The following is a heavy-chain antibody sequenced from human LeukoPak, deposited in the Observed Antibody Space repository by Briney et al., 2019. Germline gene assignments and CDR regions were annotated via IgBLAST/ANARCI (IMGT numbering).Heavy chain of an antibody. J-gene: IGHJ3*02. Sequence: KASETLSLTCAVYGGSFSGYYWSWIRQPPGKGLEWIGEINHSGSTNYNPSLKSRVTISVDTSKNQFSLKLSSVTAADTAVYYCARGGRIMITFGGVIVLNDAFDIWGQGTMVTVSS. V-gene: IGHV4-34*01. D-gene: IGHD3-16*02. CDR1: GGSFSGYY. CDR2: INHSGST. CDR3: ARGGRIMITFGGVIVLNDAFDI.